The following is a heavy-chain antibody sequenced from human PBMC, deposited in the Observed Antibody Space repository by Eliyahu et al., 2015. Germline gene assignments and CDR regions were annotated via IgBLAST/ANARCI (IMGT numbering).Heavy chain of an antibody. J-gene: IGHJ5*02. D-gene: IGHD3-10*01. CDR2: ISSDSSYI. CDR1: GSGFSDYS. CDR3: VRDGSADGDRPGGWLDP. Sequence: ASGSGFSDYSMNWVRQAPGKGLEWLSSISSDSSYIYYPDSVRGRFTISRDNAKNSLFLQMNSLRVDDTAVYYCVRDGSADGDRPGGWLDPRGQGILVTVSS. V-gene: IGHV3-21*01.